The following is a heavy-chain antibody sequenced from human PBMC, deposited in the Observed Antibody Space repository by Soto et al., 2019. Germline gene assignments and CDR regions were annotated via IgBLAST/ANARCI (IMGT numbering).Heavy chain of an antibody. V-gene: IGHV4-59*08. CDR2: IYYSGST. D-gene: IGHD2-2*01. CDR3: ARHVPYCSDTSHCAYGMDV. J-gene: IGHJ6*02. Sequence: PSETLSLTCTVSGGSISSYYWSWIRQPTGKGLEWIGYIYYSGSTNYNPSLKSRVTISVDTSKNQFSRKLSSVTAADTAVYYCARHVPYCSDTSHCAYGMDVWGQGTTVTSP. CDR1: GGSISSYY.